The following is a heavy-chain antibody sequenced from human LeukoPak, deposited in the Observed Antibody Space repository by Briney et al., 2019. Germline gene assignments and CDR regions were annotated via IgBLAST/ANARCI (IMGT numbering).Heavy chain of an antibody. D-gene: IGHD3-22*01. Sequence: ASVKVSCKASGGTFSSYAINWVRQAPGQGLEWMGGIIPIFGTANYAQKFQGRVTITTDESTSTAYMELSSLRSEDTAVYYCARGDYYDSSGYYLSGYYYYYMDVWGKGTTVTVSS. CDR3: ARGDYYDSSGYYLSGYYYYYMDV. J-gene: IGHJ6*03. CDR1: GGTFSSYA. V-gene: IGHV1-69*05. CDR2: IIPIFGTA.